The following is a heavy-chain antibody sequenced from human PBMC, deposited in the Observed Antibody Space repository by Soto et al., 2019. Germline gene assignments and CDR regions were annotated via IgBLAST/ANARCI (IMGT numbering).Heavy chain of an antibody. D-gene: IGHD2-15*01. CDR3: ARESGSNCSGGSCSGADAFDI. CDR2: IIPIFGTA. V-gene: IGHV1-69*13. CDR1: GGTFSSYA. Sequence: PSVKVSCKASGGTFSSYAISWVRQAPGQGLEWMGGIIPIFGTANYAQKFQGRVTITADESTSTAYMELSSLRSEDTAVYYCARESGSNCSGGSCSGADAFDIWGQGTMVTVSS. J-gene: IGHJ3*02.